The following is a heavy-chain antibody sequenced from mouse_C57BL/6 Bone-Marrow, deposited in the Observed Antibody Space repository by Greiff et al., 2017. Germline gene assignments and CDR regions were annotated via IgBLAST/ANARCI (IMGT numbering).Heavy chain of an antibody. CDR1: GYTFTSYD. CDR3: ARQRTLPGTYFDY. CDR2: IYPRDGST. V-gene: IGHV1-85*01. J-gene: IGHJ2*01. Sequence: VQLQQSGPELVKPGASVRLSCKASGYTFTSYDINWVKQRPGQGLEWIGWIYPRDGSTKYNEKFKGKATLTVDTSSSTAYMELHSLTSEDSAVYFCARQRTLPGTYFDYWGQGTTLTVSS. D-gene: IGHD4-1*01.